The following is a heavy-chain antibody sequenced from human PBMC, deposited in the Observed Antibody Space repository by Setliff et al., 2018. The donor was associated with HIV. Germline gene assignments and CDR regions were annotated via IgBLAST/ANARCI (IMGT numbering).Heavy chain of an antibody. J-gene: IGHJ3*02. CDR3: ARDLDI. CDR2: IYPDSNNI. V-gene: IGHV3-48*04. Sequence: GGSLRLSCAASGFTFSDYPMNWVRQAPGKGLEWVSHIYPDSNNIDYTDSVKGRFTFSRDNAKNSLYLQMNSLRAEDTAVYYCARDLDIWGQGTMVTVSS. CDR1: GFTFSDYP.